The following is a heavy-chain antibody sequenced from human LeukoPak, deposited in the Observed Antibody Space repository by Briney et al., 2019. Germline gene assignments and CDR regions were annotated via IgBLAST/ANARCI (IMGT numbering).Heavy chain of an antibody. Sequence: GASVKVSCKASGYTFTSYGLSWVRQAPGQGLEWMGWIRAYNGNTNYAEKLQGTVTMTTDTSTSTAYMELRSVRSGDTVVYYCARIAVGGSASDYWGQGTLVTVSS. CDR1: GYTFTSYG. CDR3: ARIAVGGSASDY. J-gene: IGHJ4*02. CDR2: IRAYNGNT. D-gene: IGHD6-19*01. V-gene: IGHV1-18*01.